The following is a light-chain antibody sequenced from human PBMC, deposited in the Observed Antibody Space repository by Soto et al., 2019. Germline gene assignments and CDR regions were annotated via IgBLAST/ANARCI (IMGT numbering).Light chain of an antibody. CDR3: QQYNTFWT. Sequence: DSQMTQSPSTLSAYVGERVTITSRASKNINTWVAWYQQTPGKAPXXLIYDASSLESGVPSRVSGSGSGTEFTLTISSMKPDVFATYYCQQYNTFWTFGPGTKVDNK. CDR1: KNINTW. V-gene: IGKV1-5*01. J-gene: IGKJ1*01. CDR2: DAS.